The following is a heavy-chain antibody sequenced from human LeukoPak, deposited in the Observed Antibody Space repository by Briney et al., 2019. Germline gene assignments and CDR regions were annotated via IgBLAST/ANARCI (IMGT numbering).Heavy chain of an antibody. J-gene: IGHJ4*02. Sequence: LGGSLRLSCGASGFTFSEYWMSWVRQAPGRGPEWVANIKGGGSKIYYVDSVKGRFTISRDNDKNSLYLQMNNLRVEDMAVYYCARDGSCFDFWGKGALVTVSS. CDR3: ARDGSCFDF. CDR2: IKGGGSKI. V-gene: IGHV3-7*01. CDR1: GFTFSEYW. D-gene: IGHD2-15*01.